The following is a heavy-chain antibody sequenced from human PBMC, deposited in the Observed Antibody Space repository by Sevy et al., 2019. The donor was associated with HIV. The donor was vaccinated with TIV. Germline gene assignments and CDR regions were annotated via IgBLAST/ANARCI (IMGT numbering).Heavy chain of an antibody. V-gene: IGHV1-18*01. J-gene: IGHJ4*02. CDR1: DYTFSTQG. D-gene: IGHD3-22*01. Sequence: ASVKVSCKASDYTFSTQGFNWVRQAPGQGLEWMGWISAYNGNTKYAQKFQGRVTMTTDTSTSTAYMEVRSLTSDDTAVYYCARDRAPGYYYDAIGVKRDYYFDYWGQGTLVTVSS. CDR2: ISAYNGNT. CDR3: ARDRAPGYYYDAIGVKRDYYFDY.